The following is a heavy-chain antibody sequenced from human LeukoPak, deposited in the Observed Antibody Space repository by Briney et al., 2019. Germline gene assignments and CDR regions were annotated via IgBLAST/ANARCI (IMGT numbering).Heavy chain of an antibody. J-gene: IGHJ4*02. CDR3: ARGVYIAAAQYGY. CDR2: VYYSGST. V-gene: IGHV4-59*01. D-gene: IGHD6-13*01. CDR1: GGSISSYY. Sequence: SETLSLTCTVSGGSISSYYWSWIRQPPGKGLEWIGYVYYSGSTNYNPSLKGRVTISVDTSKNQFSLRLSSVTAADTAVYYCARGVYIAAAQYGYWGQGTLVTVSS.